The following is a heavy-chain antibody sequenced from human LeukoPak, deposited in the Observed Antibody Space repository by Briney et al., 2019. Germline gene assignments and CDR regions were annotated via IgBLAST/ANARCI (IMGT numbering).Heavy chain of an antibody. CDR2: ISGSGGST. V-gene: IGHV3-23*01. J-gene: IGHJ4*02. Sequence: GASLRLSCAASGFTFSSYAMSWVRQAPGKGLEWVSAISGSGGSTYYADSVKGRFTISRDNSKNTLYLQMNSLRAEGTAVYYCAKDRRYDILTGYPDYWGQGTLVTVSS. D-gene: IGHD3-9*01. CDR1: GFTFSSYA. CDR3: AKDRRYDILTGYPDY.